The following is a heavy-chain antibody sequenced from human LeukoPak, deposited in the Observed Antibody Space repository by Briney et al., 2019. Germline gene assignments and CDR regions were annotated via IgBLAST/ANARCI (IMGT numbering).Heavy chain of an antibody. J-gene: IGHJ4*02. D-gene: IGHD2-8*01. CDR3: ARGGHDRNSYCTNGVCYSDPPDY. CDR2: ISGSSDAI. CDR1: GFIFSTYS. Sequence: PGGSLRLSCAASGFIFSTYSMSWVRQAPGKGLEWVSYISGSSDAIYYADTVKGRFTISRDNAKNSLYLQMNSLRDEDTAVYYCARGGHDRNSYCTNGVCYSDPPDYWGQGTLVTVSS. V-gene: IGHV3-48*02.